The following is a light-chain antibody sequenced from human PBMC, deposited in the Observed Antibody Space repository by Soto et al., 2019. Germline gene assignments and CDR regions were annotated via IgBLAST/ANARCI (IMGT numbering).Light chain of an antibody. CDR2: DVN. J-gene: IGLJ2*01. CDR1: SSDVGGYNY. V-gene: IGLV2-8*01. CDR3: ISYAGSNKPA. Sequence: QSALTQPPSASGSPGQSVAISCSGTSSDVGGYNYVSWYQQHPGKAPTLMIYDVNKRPSGVPDRFSGSKSGNTASLTVSGLQAEDEADYYCISYAGSNKPAFGGGTKLTVL.